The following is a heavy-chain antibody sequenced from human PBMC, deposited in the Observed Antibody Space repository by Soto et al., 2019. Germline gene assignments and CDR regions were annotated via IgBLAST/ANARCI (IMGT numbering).Heavy chain of an antibody. V-gene: IGHV4-59*01. D-gene: IGHD2-2*01. CDR1: GGSISGYY. J-gene: IGHJ6*02. CDR3: ARHPGYCSGNGCYGYYTMDV. Sequence: PSETLSLTCTVSGGSISGYYWSWIRQPPGKGLEWTGYMYNTGSTVYNPSFKSRVTISVDTSKNQFSLKLNSVTAADTAVYYCARHPGYCSGNGCYGYYTMDVWGQGTTVTVSS. CDR2: MYNTGST.